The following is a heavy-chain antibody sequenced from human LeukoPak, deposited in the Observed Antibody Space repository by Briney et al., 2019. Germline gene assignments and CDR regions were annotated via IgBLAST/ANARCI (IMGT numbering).Heavy chain of an antibody. CDR1: GFTFSSYA. Sequence: GGSLRLSCAASGFTFSSYAMSWVRQAPGKGLEWVAVIWYDGSNKYYADSAKGRFTISRDNSKNTLYLQMNSLRAEDTAVYYCARNRRSGATMGAFDYWGQGTLVTVSS. J-gene: IGHJ4*02. CDR3: ARNRRSGATMGAFDY. V-gene: IGHV3-33*08. D-gene: IGHD1-26*01. CDR2: IWYDGSNK.